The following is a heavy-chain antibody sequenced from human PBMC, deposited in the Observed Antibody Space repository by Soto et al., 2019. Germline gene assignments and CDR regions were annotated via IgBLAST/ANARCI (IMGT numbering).Heavy chain of an antibody. CDR2: IYYSGST. V-gene: IGHV4-31*03. J-gene: IGHJ4*02. Sequence: SETLSLTCTVSGGSISSGGYYWSWIRQHPGKGLEWIGYIYYSGSTYYNPSLKSRGTISVDTSKNQFSLKLSSVTAADTAVYYCARPLMYSSSRDYYFDYWGQGTLVTVSS. D-gene: IGHD6-13*01. CDR1: GGSISSGGYY. CDR3: ARPLMYSSSRDYYFDY.